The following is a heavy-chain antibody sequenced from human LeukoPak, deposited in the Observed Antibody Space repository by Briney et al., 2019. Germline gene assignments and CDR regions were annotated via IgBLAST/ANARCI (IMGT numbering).Heavy chain of an antibody. J-gene: IGHJ4*02. CDR2: IDPSDSYS. D-gene: IGHD3-10*01. Sequence: GESLQISCKGSGYSFTSYWISWVRQLPGKGLEWMGRIDPSDSYSNYSPSFQGHVTISTDKSISTAYLQWSSLKTSDTAMYYCARHAYGSGSYSNFDYWGQGTLVTVSS. CDR1: GYSFTSYW. CDR3: ARHAYGSGSYSNFDY. V-gene: IGHV5-10-1*01.